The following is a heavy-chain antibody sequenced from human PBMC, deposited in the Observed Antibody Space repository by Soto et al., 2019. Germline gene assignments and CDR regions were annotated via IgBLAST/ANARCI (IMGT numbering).Heavy chain of an antibody. CDR3: ARDLGNYFDY. J-gene: IGHJ4*02. V-gene: IGHV4-59*11. CDR2: IYYSGST. Sequence: SETLSLPLTVSDGSISNHYWSWIRQHPGKALEWIGYIYYSGSTNYNPSLKSRVTISVDTSKNQFSLKLSSVTAADTAVYYCARDLGNYFDYWGQGTLVTVSS. CDR1: DGSISNHY. D-gene: IGHD1-26*01.